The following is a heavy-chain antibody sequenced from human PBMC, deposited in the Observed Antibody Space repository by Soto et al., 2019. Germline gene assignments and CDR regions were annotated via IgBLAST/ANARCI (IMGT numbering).Heavy chain of an antibody. CDR2: VYTSGST. J-gene: IGHJ3*02. D-gene: IGHD3-10*01. CDR3: ARDRYYYGSGSYYEEDAFDI. V-gene: IGHV4-4*07. Sequence: SETLSLTSSVSGVSMSSYYWSWIRQPAGKGLEWIGRVYTSGSTNYNPSLKSRVTMSVDTSKNQLSLKLSSVTAADTAVYYCARDRYYYGSGSYYEEDAFDIWGRGTMVTVSS. CDR1: GVSMSSYY.